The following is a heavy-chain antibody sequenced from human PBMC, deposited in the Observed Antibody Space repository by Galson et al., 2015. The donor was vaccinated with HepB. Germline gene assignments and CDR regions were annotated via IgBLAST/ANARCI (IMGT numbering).Heavy chain of an antibody. CDR3: ATDYCSGGSCYWY. Sequence: SLRLSCAASGFTFSSYSMNWVRQAPGKGLEWVSSISSSSSYIYYADSVKGRFTISRDNAKNSLYLQMNSLRAEDTAVYYCATDYCSGGSCYWYRGQGTLVTVSS. D-gene: IGHD2-15*01. CDR1: GFTFSSYS. CDR2: ISSSSSYI. J-gene: IGHJ4*02. V-gene: IGHV3-21*01.